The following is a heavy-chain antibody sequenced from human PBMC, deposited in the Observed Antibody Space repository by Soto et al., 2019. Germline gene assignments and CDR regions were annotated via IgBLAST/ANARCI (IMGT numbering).Heavy chain of an antibody. CDR3: ARDPYYYGSGRGGFDY. CDR1: GGSISSGGYY. V-gene: IGHV4-31*03. Sequence: QVQLQESGPGLEKPSQTLSLTCTVSGGSISSGGYYWSWIRQHPGKGLEWIGYIYYSGSTYYNPSLKSRVTISVDTSKNQFSLKLSSVTAADTAVYYCARDPYYYGSGRGGFDYWGQGTLVTVSS. J-gene: IGHJ4*02. D-gene: IGHD3-10*01. CDR2: IYYSGST.